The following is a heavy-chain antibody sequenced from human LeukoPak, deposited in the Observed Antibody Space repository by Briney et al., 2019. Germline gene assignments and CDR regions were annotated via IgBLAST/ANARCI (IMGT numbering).Heavy chain of an antibody. V-gene: IGHV3-74*03. J-gene: IGHJ4*02. CDR3: ARGYYYDSSGPNIPFDY. D-gene: IGHD3-22*01. Sequence: PGGTLRLSCAASGFIFSSYWMHWVRQAPGKGLVWVSRIKSDGSTTTYLDSVKGRFTISRDNAKNTLYLQMNSLRAEDTAVYYCARGYYYDSSGPNIPFDYWGQGTLVTVSS. CDR1: GFIFSSYW. CDR2: IKSDGSTT.